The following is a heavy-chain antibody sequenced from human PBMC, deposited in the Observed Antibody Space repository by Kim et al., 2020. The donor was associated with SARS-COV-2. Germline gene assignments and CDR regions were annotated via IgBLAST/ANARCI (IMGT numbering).Heavy chain of an antibody. D-gene: IGHD2-15*01. V-gene: IGHV3-30-3*01. CDR3: ARASRVVVVAATRGVYF. Sequence: GGSLILSCAASGFTFSSYAMHWVRQAPGKGLEWVAVISYDGSNKYYADSVKGRFTISRDNSKNTLYLQMNSLRAEDTAVYYCARASRVVVVAATRGVYF. CDR2: ISYDGSNK. CDR1: GFTFSSYA. J-gene: IGHJ4*01.